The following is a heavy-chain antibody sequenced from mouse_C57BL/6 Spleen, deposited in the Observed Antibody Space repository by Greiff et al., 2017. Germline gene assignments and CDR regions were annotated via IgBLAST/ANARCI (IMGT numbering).Heavy chain of an antibody. V-gene: IGHV6-3*01. CDR1: GFTFSNYW. CDR2: IRLKSDNYAT. D-gene: IGHD2-4*01. Sequence: EVQRVESGGGLVQPGGSMKLSCVASGFTFSNYWMNWVRQSPEKGLEWVAQIRLKSDNYATHYAESVKGRFTISRDDSKSSVYLQMNNLRAEDTGIYYCTGYDYALDYWGQGTTLTVSS. J-gene: IGHJ2*01. CDR3: TGYDYALDY.